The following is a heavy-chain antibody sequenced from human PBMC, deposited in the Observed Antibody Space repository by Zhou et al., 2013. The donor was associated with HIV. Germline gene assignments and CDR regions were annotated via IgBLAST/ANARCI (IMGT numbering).Heavy chain of an antibody. CDR1: GRTFSSYA. CDR2: IVPIFATP. CDR3: ARDRDVVPIVAATSWFDS. J-gene: IGHJ5*01. Sequence: QVQLVQSGAEMKKPGSSVKVSCKAFGRTFSSYAINWVRQAPGQGLEWIGGIVPIFATPNYAQKFEGRVTITADESTSTVYMELKRLSSDDTAVYYCARDRDVVPIVAATSWFDSWGPGETVVTVSS. V-gene: IGHV1-69*12. D-gene: IGHD2-15*01.